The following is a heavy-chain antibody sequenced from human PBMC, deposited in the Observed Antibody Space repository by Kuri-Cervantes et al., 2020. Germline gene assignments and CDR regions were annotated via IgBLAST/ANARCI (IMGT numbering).Heavy chain of an antibody. J-gene: IGHJ3*02. CDR2: INSDGSST. D-gene: IGHD3-22*01. CDR3: AKDLSGSYDAFDI. Sequence: GESLKISCAASGFTFDDYAMHWVRQAPGKGLVWVSRINSDGSSTSYADSGKGRFTISRDNSKNTLYLQMNSLRAEDTAVYYCAKDLSGSYDAFDIWGQGTLVTVS. CDR1: GFTFDDYA. V-gene: IGHV3-74*01.